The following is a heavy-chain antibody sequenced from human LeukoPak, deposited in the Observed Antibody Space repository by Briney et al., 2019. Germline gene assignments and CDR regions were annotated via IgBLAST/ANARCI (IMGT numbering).Heavy chain of an antibody. V-gene: IGHV4-61*02. Sequence: SETLSLTCTVSGGSISGGSYYWTWIRQPAGKGLEWIGRIYSSGSANYNPSLKSRVSISVDTSKNQFSLSLSSVTAADTAVYYCARDSGSYQYLDYWGQAALVTVSS. CDR1: GGSISGGSYY. D-gene: IGHD1-26*01. CDR3: ARDSGSYQYLDY. CDR2: IYSSGSA. J-gene: IGHJ4*02.